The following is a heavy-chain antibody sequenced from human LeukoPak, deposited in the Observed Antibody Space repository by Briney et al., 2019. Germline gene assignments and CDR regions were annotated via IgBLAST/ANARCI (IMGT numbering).Heavy chain of an antibody. CDR2: ISSSSSYI. J-gene: IGHJ6*02. Sequence: GGSLRLSCAASGFTFSSYSMNWVRQAPGEGLEWVSSISSSSSYIYYADSVKGRFTISRDNAKNSLYLQMNSLRAEDTAVYYCARDEGPYYYYGMDVWGQGTTVTVSS. V-gene: IGHV3-21*01. CDR3: ARDEGPYYYYGMDV. CDR1: GFTFSSYS.